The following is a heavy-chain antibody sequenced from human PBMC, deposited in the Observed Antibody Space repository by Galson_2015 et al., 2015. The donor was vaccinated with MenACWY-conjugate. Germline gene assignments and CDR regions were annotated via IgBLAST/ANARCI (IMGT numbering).Heavy chain of an antibody. J-gene: IGHJ6*02. V-gene: IGHV1-46*01. CDR2: INPSGGKT. CDR3: ARDGGWFGESTPYYFYYGMDV. Sequence: SVKVSCKASGYTLTSYYIHWVRQAPGQGLEWMGIINPSGGKTTYTQKFQGRVTMTRDTSTSTVYMELSSLRSEDTAVYYCARDGGWFGESTPYYFYYGMDVWGQGTTVTVSS. D-gene: IGHD3-10*01. CDR1: GYTLTSYY.